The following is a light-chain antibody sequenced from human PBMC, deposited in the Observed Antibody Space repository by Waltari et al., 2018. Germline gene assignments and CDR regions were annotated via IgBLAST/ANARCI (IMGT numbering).Light chain of an antibody. V-gene: IGLV2-14*03. CDR2: DLT. CDR1: SDDIGAYSY. Sequence: QSALTQPASVSGSPGQSITISCTGTSDDIGAYSYVTWYHQRPGKVPKLIIYDLTERPSGVVNRVSGSNSGSTASLTVSGLQAEDEGLFYCSAYTSRGTLKFGGGTRVTVL. J-gene: IGLJ2*01. CDR3: SAYTSRGTLK.